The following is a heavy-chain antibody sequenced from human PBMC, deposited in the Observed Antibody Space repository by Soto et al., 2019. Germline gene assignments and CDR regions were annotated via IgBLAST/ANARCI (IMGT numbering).Heavy chain of an antibody. D-gene: IGHD3-16*01. CDR2: ISYNGRNK. CDR3: ARQAKIGDRSQFYFDS. J-gene: IGHJ4*02. CDR1: GFTFSFYA. Sequence: QVQLVESGGDVVQPGRSLRLSCAASGFTFSFYAMHWVRRAPGKGLEWVAVISYNGRNKHYVDSVKGRFTISRDNSQDTLYLQMDSLRPDDTVVYYCARQAKIGDRSQFYFDSWGQGTLVTVSS. V-gene: IGHV3-30*04.